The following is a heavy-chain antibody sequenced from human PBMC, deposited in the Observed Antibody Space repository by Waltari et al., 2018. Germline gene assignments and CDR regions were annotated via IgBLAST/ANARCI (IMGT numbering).Heavy chain of an antibody. V-gene: IGHV3-15*01. D-gene: IGHD6-6*01. Sequence: EVQLVESGGGLVKPGGSLRLSCAASGFTFSNAWMSWVRRAPGKGLEWVGRIKSKTDGGTTDYAAPVKGRFTISRDDSKNTLYLQMNSLKTEDTAVYYCTTVSIAAREPYYYYYYMDVWGKGTTVTVSS. CDR1: GFTFSNAW. CDR2: IKSKTDGGTT. J-gene: IGHJ6*03. CDR3: TTVSIAAREPYYYYYYMDV.